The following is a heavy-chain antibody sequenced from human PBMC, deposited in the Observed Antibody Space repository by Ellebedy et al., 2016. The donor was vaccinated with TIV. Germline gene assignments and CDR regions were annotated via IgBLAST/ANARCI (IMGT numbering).Heavy chain of an antibody. J-gene: IGHJ5*01. Sequence: GESLKISCQGSGYTFTRYFITWVRQMPGKGLQWMGRIDPRDSYTHYSPSSEGHVTISADKSIDTAYLQLSSLKTSDSGIYYCARGVSAGSGWLDPWGPGTPVTVSS. V-gene: IGHV5-10-1*01. D-gene: IGHD3-3*01. CDR2: IDPRDSYT. CDR3: ARGVSAGSGWLDP. CDR1: GYTFTRYF.